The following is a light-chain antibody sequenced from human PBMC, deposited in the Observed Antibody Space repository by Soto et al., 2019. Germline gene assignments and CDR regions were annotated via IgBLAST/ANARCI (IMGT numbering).Light chain of an antibody. CDR2: EDN. V-gene: IGLV6-57*04. CDR1: SGSIASNY. CDR3: VAWDDNLSSRV. Sequence: NFMLTQPHSVSESPGKTVTISCTRSSGSIASNYVQWYQQRPGSAPTPVIYEDNERPSGVPDRFSGSIDSSSNSASLTISGLKTDDEADYYCVAWDDNLSSRVFGGGTQLTVL. J-gene: IGLJ3*02.